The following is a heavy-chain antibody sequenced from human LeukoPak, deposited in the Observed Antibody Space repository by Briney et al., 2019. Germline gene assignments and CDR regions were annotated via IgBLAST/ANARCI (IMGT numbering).Heavy chain of an antibody. J-gene: IGHJ5*02. CDR3: AKGGLSGYYDILTGSPLADAFDP. Sequence: PGGSLRLSCAASGFTFSSYAMSWVRQATGKGLEWVSALSGSGGSTYYADYVKGRFTISRDNSKSTLYLQMNSLRAEDTAVYYCAKGGLSGYYDILTGSPLADAFDPWGQGTLVTVSS. V-gene: IGHV3-23*01. CDR1: GFTFSSYA. D-gene: IGHD3-9*01. CDR2: LSGSGGST.